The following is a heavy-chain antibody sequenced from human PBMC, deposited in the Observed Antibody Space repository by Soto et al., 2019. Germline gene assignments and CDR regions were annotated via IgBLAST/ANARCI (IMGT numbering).Heavy chain of an antibody. CDR2: KYHSGIS. V-gene: IGHV4-4*02. Sequence: QVQLRESGPGLVKPSETLSLTCTVSGGSISTSQWWSWLRQPPGKGLEWIGEKYHSGISNYNTSIKSRVTISVDTSEIQFCLKLTSVAAADTAVYYCASKTYESKGTFDYWGQGTLVTVSS. CDR1: GGSISTSQW. CDR3: ASKTYESKGTFDY. J-gene: IGHJ4*02. D-gene: IGHD3-22*01.